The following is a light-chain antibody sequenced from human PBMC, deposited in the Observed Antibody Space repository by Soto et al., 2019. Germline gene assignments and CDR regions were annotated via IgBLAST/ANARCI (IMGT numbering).Light chain of an antibody. J-gene: IGKJ5*01. V-gene: IGKV1-39*01. CDR3: QQSHTTPYT. Sequence: DIQMTQSPSTVSAYVGDRVTLTCRASQNIDTYLNWYQQKPGTAPKLLMYAASSLHSGVPSRFSGSGSGTDFTLTISSLQPEDFATYYCQQSHTTPYTFGQGTRLENK. CDR1: QNIDTY. CDR2: AAS.